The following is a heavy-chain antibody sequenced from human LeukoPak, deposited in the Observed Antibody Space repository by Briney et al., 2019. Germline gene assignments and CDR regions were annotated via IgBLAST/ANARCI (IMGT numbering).Heavy chain of an antibody. Sequence: SETLSLTCAVYGGSFSGYYWSWIRQPPGKGLEWIGEINHSGSTNYNPSLKSRVTISVDTSKNQFSLKLSSVTAADTAVYYCARLITLRSLFAFDIWGQGTMVTVSS. D-gene: IGHD3-3*01. J-gene: IGHJ3*02. CDR3: ARLITLRSLFAFDI. V-gene: IGHV4-34*01. CDR1: GGSFSGYY. CDR2: INHSGST.